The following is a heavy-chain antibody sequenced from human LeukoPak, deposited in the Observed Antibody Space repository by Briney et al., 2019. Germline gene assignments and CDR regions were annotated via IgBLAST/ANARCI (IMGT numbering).Heavy chain of an antibody. D-gene: IGHD6-19*01. Sequence: SETLSLTCAVSGGSISSGGYSWSWIRQPPGKGLEWIGYIYYSGSTNYNPSLKSRVTISVDTSKNQFSLKLSSVTAADTAVYYCAGRSEGIAVAGYVYWGQGTLVTVSS. V-gene: IGHV4-61*08. CDR1: GGSISSGGYS. J-gene: IGHJ4*02. CDR3: AGRSEGIAVAGYVY. CDR2: IYYSGST.